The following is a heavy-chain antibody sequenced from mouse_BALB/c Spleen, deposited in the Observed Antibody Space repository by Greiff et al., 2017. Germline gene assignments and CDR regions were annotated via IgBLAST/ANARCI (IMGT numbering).Heavy chain of an antibody. CDR1: GYAFSSYW. CDR3: ARYQYGKDY. J-gene: IGHJ2*01. CDR2: IYPGDGDT. D-gene: IGHD2-10*02. Sequence: VQVVESGAELVRPGSSVKISCKASGYAFSSYWMNWVKQRPGQGLEWIGQIYPGDGDTNYNGKFKGKATLTADKSSSTAYMQLSSLTSEDSAVYFCARYQYGKDYWGQGTTLTVSS. V-gene: IGHV1-80*01.